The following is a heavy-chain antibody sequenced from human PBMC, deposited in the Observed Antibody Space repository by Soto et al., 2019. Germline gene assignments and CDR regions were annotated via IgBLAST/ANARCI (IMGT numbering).Heavy chain of an antibody. CDR1: GYTFTSYG. D-gene: IGHD6-19*01. J-gene: IGHJ6*02. V-gene: IGHV1-18*01. Sequence: QVQLVQSGAEVKKPGASVKVSCKASGYTFTSYGISWVRQAPGQGLEWMGWISAYNGNTNYAQKLQGRVTMTPDTSTSTAYMELRSLRSDDTAVYYCARTKGAVAGGHYYYYYGMDVWGQGTTVTVSS. CDR3: ARTKGAVAGGHYYYYYGMDV. CDR2: ISAYNGNT.